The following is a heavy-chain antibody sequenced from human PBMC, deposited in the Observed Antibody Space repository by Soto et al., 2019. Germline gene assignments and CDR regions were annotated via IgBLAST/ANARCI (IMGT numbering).Heavy chain of an antibody. CDR2: IYYSGST. CDR1: GGSISSYY. Sequence: QVQLQESGPGLVKPSETLSLTCTVSGGSISSYYWSWIRQPPGKGLEWIGYIYYSGSTNYNPSLKSRVTISVDTSKNQFSLKLSSVTAADTAVYYCARDRATVTDHDAFDIWGQGTMVTVSS. J-gene: IGHJ3*02. V-gene: IGHV4-59*01. CDR3: ARDRATVTDHDAFDI. D-gene: IGHD4-17*01.